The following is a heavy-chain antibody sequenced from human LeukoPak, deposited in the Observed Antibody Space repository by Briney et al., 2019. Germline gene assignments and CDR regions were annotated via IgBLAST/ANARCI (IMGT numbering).Heavy chain of an antibody. CDR3: ARVFSSWYSGSLDY. D-gene: IGHD6-13*01. J-gene: IGHJ4*02. CDR2: INHSGST. V-gene: IGHV4-34*01. CDR1: GGSFSGYY. Sequence: SETLSLTCAVYGGSFSGYYWSWIRQPPGKGLEWIGEINHSGSTNYNPSLKSRVTISVDTSKNQFSLKLSSVTAADTAVYYCARVFSSWYSGSLDYWGQGTLVTVSS.